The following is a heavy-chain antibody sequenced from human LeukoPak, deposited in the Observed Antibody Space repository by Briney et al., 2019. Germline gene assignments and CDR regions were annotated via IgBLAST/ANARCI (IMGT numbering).Heavy chain of an antibody. J-gene: IGHJ6*03. CDR1: GGTFSSYA. Sequence: ASVKVSCKASGGTFSSYAISWVRQAPGQGLEWMGGIIPIFGTANYAQKFQGRVTITADKSTSTAYMELSSLRSEDTAVYYCASVAGVRGVINYYYYYMDVWGKGTTVTVSS. CDR3: ASVAGVRGVINYYYYYMDV. CDR2: IIPIFGTA. V-gene: IGHV1-69*06. D-gene: IGHD3-10*01.